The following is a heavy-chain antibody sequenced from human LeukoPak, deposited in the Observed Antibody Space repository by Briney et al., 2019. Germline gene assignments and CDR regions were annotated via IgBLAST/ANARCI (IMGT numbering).Heavy chain of an antibody. D-gene: IGHD3-22*01. J-gene: IGHJ4*02. Sequence: SETLSLTCTVSGGSISSSSYYWGWIRQPPGKGLEWIGSIYYSGSTYYNPSLKSRVTISVDTSKNQFSLKLSSVTAADTAVYYCATSEDVSSVYRSLNYWGQGTLVTVSS. CDR1: GGSISSSSYY. CDR3: ATSEDVSSVYRSLNY. V-gene: IGHV4-39*01. CDR2: IYYSGST.